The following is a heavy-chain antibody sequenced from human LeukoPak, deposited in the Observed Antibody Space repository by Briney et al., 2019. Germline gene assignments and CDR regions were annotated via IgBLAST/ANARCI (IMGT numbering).Heavy chain of an antibody. CDR1: GFTFSSYE. Sequence: GGSLRLPCAASGFTFSSYEMNWVRQAPGKGLEWVSYISSSGSTIYYADSVKGRFTISRDNAKNSLYLQMNSLRAEDTAVYYCARESGGYVDYWGQGTLVTVSS. CDR2: ISSSGSTI. CDR3: ARESGGYVDY. V-gene: IGHV3-48*03. D-gene: IGHD2-15*01. J-gene: IGHJ4*02.